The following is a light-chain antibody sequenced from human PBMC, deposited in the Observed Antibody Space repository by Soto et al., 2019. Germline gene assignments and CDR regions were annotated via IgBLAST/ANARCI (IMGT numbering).Light chain of an antibody. V-gene: IGKV3-11*01. CDR1: QSVSRS. CDR3: QQRSNGLT. J-gene: IGKJ4*01. Sequence: EIVLTQSPATLSLSPGERATLSCRASQSVSRSLAWYQQKPGQAPRLLIYDASNRAAGIPARFSGSGSGADFTLTSSSLEPDDFAFYYCQQRSNGLTFGGGTKVEIK. CDR2: DAS.